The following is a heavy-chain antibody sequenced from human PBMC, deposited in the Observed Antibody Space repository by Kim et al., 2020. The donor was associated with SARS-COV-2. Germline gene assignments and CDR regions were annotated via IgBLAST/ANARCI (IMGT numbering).Heavy chain of an antibody. V-gene: IGHV3-7*01. CDR3: AREDITMVRGGDY. D-gene: IGHD3-10*01. Sequence: YWDSVKGRFTISRDNAKNSLYLQMNSLRAEDTAVYYCAREDITMVRGGDYWGQGTLVTVSS. J-gene: IGHJ4*02.